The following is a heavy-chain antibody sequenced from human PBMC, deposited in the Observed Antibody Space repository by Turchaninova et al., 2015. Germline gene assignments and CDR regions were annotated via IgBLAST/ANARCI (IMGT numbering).Heavy chain of an antibody. V-gene: IGHV3-33*01. CDR3: AREGYWSGVPSTRHGMDV. J-gene: IGHJ6*02. CDR2: IWYDGSNE. Sequence: APGKGLEWVAVIWYDGSNEDYSDSVKGRFTISRDNSKNMVYLQMNSLRAEDTAVYYCAREGYWSGVPSTRHGMDVWGQGTTVIVSS. D-gene: IGHD2-15*01.